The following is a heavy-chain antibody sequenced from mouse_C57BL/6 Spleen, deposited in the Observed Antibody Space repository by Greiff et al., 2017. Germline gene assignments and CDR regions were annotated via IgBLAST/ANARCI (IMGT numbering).Heavy chain of an antibody. D-gene: IGHD2-2*01. CDR3: ARVGYPAWFAY. CDR1: GYTFTSYW. CDR2: IHPNSGST. V-gene: IGHV1-64*01. Sequence: QVQLQQSGAELVKPGASVKLSCKASGYTFTSYWMHWVKQRPGQGLEWIGMIHPNSGSTNYNEKFKSKATLTVDKSSSTAYMQLSSLTSEDSAVXYCARVGYPAWFAYWGQGTLVTVSA. J-gene: IGHJ3*01.